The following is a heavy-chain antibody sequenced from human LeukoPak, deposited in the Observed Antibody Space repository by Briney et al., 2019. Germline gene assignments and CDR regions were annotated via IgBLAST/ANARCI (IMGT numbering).Heavy chain of an antibody. Sequence: ASVKVSCKASGYTFTYYYIHWMRQAPGQGLEWMGWINPDSGDTSYVQKLQGRVTMTRDTSISTVYVELSRLRSDDTAVYYCARSDSYTWFDPWGQGTLVTVSS. J-gene: IGHJ5*02. CDR3: ARSDSYTWFDP. V-gene: IGHV1-2*02. CDR1: GYTFTYYY. D-gene: IGHD2-15*01. CDR2: INPDSGDT.